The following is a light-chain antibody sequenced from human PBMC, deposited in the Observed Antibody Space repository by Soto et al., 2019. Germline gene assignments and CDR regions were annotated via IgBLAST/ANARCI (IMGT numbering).Light chain of an antibody. Sequence: QSALTQPRSVSGSPGQSVTISCTGSSSDIGTYKYVSWYQQHPDKAPKLMIYDVTKRPSGVPDGFSGSKSDNTASLTISGLQAEDEADYYCCSYAGTDTFVFGTGTKVTVL. V-gene: IGLV2-11*01. J-gene: IGLJ1*01. CDR3: CSYAGTDTFV. CDR1: SSDIGTYKY. CDR2: DVT.